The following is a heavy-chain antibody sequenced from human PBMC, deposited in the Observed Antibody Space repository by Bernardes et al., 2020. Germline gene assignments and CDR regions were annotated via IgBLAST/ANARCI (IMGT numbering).Heavy chain of an antibody. V-gene: IGHV3-13*01. CDR3: ARVGGSAFDI. Sequence: GGSLRLSCAASGFTFRSYDMHWVRQATGKGLEWVSAIGTSSDTYYPGSVKGRFTISRENAKNSLYLQMNSLRAGDTAVYYCARVGGSAFDIWGQGTMVTVSS. J-gene: IGHJ3*02. CDR1: GFTFRSYD. CDR2: IGTSSDT.